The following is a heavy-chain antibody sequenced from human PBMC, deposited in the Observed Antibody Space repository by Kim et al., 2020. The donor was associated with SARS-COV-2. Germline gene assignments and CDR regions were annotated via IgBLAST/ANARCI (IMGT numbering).Heavy chain of an antibody. CDR2: INHSGST. D-gene: IGHD3-3*01. J-gene: IGHJ5*02. CDR1: GGSFSGYY. V-gene: IGHV4-34*01. Sequence: SETLSLTCAVYGGSFSGYYWSWIRQPPGKGLEWIGEINHSGSTNYNPSLKSRVTISVDTSKNQFSLKLSSVTAADTAVYYCARGLQRFLEWLSRNWFDP. CDR3: ARGLQRFLEWLSRNWFDP.